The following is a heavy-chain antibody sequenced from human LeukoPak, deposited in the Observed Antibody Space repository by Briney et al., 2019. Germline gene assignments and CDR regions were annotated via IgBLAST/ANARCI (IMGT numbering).Heavy chain of an antibody. CDR1: GFTFSSYE. J-gene: IGHJ4*02. D-gene: IGHD3-22*01. CDR2: TSSSGSTI. Sequence: GGSLRLSCAASGFTFSSYEMNWVRQAPGKGLEWVSYTSSSGSTIYYADSVKGRFTISRDNAKNSLYLQMNSLRAEDTAVYYCAIHPNYYRGYWGQGTLVTVSS. CDR3: AIHPNYYRGY. V-gene: IGHV3-48*03.